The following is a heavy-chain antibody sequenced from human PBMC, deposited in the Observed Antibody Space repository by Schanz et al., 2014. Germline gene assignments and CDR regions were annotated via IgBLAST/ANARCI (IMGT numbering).Heavy chain of an antibody. CDR2: ISYDGSNK. Sequence: VQLVESGGGLVQPGGSLRLSCAASGFTFRGHAMHWVRQAPGKGLEWVALISYDGSNKYYADSVKGRFAISRENSKNTMFLQMSSLRPEDTAVYYCATGRAASNFGSEYFLYWGQGTLVTVSS. CDR1: GFTFRGHA. CDR3: ATGRAASNFGSEYFLY. D-gene: IGHD6-13*01. V-gene: IGHV3-30*09. J-gene: IGHJ1*01.